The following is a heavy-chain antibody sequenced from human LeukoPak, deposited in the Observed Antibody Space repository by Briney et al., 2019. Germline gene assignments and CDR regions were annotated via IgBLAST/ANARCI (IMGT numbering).Heavy chain of an antibody. CDR2: ISGSGGST. J-gene: IGHJ4*02. CDR3: TRDRGYSTFDY. Sequence: GGSLRLSCAASGFTFSSYAMSWVRQAPGKGLEWVSAISGSGGSTYYADSVKGRFTISRDNSKNTLYLQMNSLRVEDTAVYYCTRDRGYSTFDYWGQGTLVTVSS. CDR1: GFTFSSYA. V-gene: IGHV3-23*01. D-gene: IGHD6-13*01.